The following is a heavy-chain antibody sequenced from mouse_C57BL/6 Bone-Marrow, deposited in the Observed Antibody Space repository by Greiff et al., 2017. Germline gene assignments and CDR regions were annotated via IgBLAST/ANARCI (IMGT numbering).Heavy chain of an antibody. J-gene: IGHJ1*03. CDR2: IWRGGST. CDR1: GFSLTSYG. CDR3: AKMGYYGSSYDWYFDV. Sequence: VKLMESGPGLVQPSQSLSITCTVSGFSLTSYGVHWVRQSPGKGLEWLGVIWRGGSTDYNAAFMSRLSITKDNSKSQVFFKMNSLQADDTAIYYCAKMGYYGSSYDWYFDVWGTGTTVTVSS. V-gene: IGHV2-5*01. D-gene: IGHD1-1*01.